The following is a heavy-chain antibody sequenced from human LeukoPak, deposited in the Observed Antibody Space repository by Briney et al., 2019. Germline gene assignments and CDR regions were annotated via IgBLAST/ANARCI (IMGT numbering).Heavy chain of an antibody. CDR3: AREDSGVLDY. J-gene: IGHJ4*02. D-gene: IGHD3-10*01. V-gene: IGHV3-23*01. Sequence: GGSLRLSCAASGFMFSGYAMTWVRQAPGKGLEWVSGISAGGGSTYYADSVKGRFTISRDNSKNTLYLQMNSLRAEDTAVYYCAREDSGVLDYWGQGTLVTVSS. CDR1: GFMFSGYA. CDR2: ISAGGGST.